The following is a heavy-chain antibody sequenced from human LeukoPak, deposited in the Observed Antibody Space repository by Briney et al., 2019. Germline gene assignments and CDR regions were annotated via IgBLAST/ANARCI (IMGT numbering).Heavy chain of an antibody. CDR3: ARGPGIAAYYFDY. J-gene: IGHJ4*02. CDR1: GFTFRSYW. V-gene: IGHV3-7*01. CDR2: INQDGSEK. D-gene: IGHD6-25*01. Sequence: GGSLRLSCAASGFTFRSYWMSWVRQAPGEGLEWVANINQDGSEKYYVDSVKGRFTISRDNAKNSLYLQMNSLRAEDTAVYYCARGPGIAAYYFDYWGQGTLVTVSS.